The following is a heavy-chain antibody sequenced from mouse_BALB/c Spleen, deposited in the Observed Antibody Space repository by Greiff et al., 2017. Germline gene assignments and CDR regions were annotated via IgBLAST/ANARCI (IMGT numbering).Heavy chain of an antibody. J-gene: IGHJ2*01. V-gene: IGHV1S81*02. CDR3: ARNPIYYGSSPYYFDY. CDR2: INPSNGRT. D-gene: IGHD1-1*01. CDR1: GYTFTSYW. Sequence: QVQLQQPGAELVKPGASVKLSCKASGYTFTSYWMHWVKQRPGQGLEWIGEINPSNGRTNYNEKFKSKATLTVDKSSSTAYMQLSSLSSEDSAVYYSARNPIYYGSSPYYFDYWGQGTTLTVSA.